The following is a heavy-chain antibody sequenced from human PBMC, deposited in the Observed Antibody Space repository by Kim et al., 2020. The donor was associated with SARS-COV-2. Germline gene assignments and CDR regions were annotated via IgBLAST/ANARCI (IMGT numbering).Heavy chain of an antibody. CDR2: INHSGTS. CDR3: ARAYYDFWSAYYGWYFDL. Sequence: SETLSLTCAFYGGSFSASSWSWIRQPPGEGLEWIGEINHSGTSNYNPSLKSRVSISLDTSKNQFSLRLTSVTAADTAVYYCARAYYDFWSAYYGWYFDLWGRGTLVTVFS. CDR1: GGSFSASS. V-gene: IGHV4-34*01. D-gene: IGHD3-3*01. J-gene: IGHJ2*01.